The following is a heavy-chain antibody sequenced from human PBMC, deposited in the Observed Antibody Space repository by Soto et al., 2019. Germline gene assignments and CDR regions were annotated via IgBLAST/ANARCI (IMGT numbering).Heavy chain of an antibody. D-gene: IGHD4-17*01. J-gene: IGHJ4*02. CDR3: ARDNVSYCDYYVRFDY. Sequence: ASVKVSGKASGYTFTSYGISWVRQAPGKGLEWMGWISLFKGNTNYAQKLQGRVTMTTDTSTSTVYMELRSLRSDDTAVYYCARDNVSYCDYYVRFDYWGQGTLVTVSS. CDR1: GYTFTSYG. V-gene: IGHV1-18*04. CDR2: ISLFKGNT.